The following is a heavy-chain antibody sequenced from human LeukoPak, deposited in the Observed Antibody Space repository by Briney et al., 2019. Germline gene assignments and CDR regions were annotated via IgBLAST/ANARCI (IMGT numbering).Heavy chain of an antibody. V-gene: IGHV4-59*01. Sequence: SETLSLTCTVSGGSISSYYWSWIRQPPGKGLEWIGYIYYSGSTNYNPSLKSRVTISVDMSKNQFSLKLSSVTAADTAVYYCARVVGVANKHFDYWGQGTLVTVSS. D-gene: IGHD3-3*01. CDR2: IYYSGST. CDR1: GGSISSYY. CDR3: ARVVGVANKHFDY. J-gene: IGHJ4*02.